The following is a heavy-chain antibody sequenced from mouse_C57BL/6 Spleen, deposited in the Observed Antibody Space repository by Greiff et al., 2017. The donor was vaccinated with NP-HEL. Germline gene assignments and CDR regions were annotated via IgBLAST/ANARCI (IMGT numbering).Heavy chain of an antibody. CDR3: ARLRYYGRSYDY. CDR1: GYTFTSYW. Sequence: QVQLKESGAALVRPGSSVKLSCKSSGYTFTSYWMHWVKQRPIQGLEWIGNIDPSDSETHYHQQFKDKATLTVDKSSSTAYMQLSSLTSEDSAVYYCARLRYYGRSYDYWGQGTTLTVSS. D-gene: IGHD1-1*01. V-gene: IGHV1-52*01. J-gene: IGHJ2*01. CDR2: IDPSDSET.